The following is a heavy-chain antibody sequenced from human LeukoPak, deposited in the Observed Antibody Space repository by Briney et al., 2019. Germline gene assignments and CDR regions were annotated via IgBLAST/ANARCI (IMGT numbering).Heavy chain of an antibody. CDR1: GFTFSSYA. CDR3: ARPDPPLILEWPAPYFDY. J-gene: IGHJ4*02. V-gene: IGHV3-23*01. Sequence: GGSLRLSCAASGFTFSSYAMSWVRQAPGKGLEWVPTISGSGGSTYYADSVKGRFTISRDNSKNTLYLLMNSLRAEDTAVYYCARPDPPLILEWPAPYFDYWGQGTLVTVSS. CDR2: ISGSGGST. D-gene: IGHD3-3*01.